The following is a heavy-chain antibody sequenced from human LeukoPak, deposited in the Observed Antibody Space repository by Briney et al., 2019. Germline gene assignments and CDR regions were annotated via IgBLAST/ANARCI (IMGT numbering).Heavy chain of an antibody. CDR1: GFTFSSYG. Sequence: PGGSLRLSCAASGFTFSSYGMHWVRQAPGKGLEGVAFIRYDGSNKYYADSVKGRFTISRDNSKNTLYLKMNSLRAEDTAVYYCAKITPLGKNYDSSGYSSPWGQGTLVTVSS. J-gene: IGHJ5*02. V-gene: IGHV3-30*02. CDR3: AKITPLGKNYDSSGYSSP. CDR2: IRYDGSNK. D-gene: IGHD3-22*01.